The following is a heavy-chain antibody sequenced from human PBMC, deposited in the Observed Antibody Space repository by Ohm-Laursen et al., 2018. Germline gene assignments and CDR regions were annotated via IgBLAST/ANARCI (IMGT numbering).Heavy chain of an antibody. CDR3: ASGELRDYYGMDV. CDR1: GFTFSIKW. J-gene: IGHJ6*02. D-gene: IGHD2-15*01. CDR2: IKPDGTEQ. Sequence: SLRLSCAASGFTFSIKWMSWVRQAPGKGPEWLANIKPDGTEQYYVDSVKGRFTISRDNAKKSLFLQMNSLRADDTALYYCASGELRDYYGMDVWGQGTTVTVSS. V-gene: IGHV3-7*01.